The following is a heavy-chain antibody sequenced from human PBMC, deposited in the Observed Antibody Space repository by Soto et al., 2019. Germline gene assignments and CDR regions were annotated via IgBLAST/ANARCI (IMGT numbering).Heavy chain of an antibody. CDR1: GGSFSNAA. D-gene: IGHD5-12*01. J-gene: IGHJ6*02. Sequence: QVQLEQSGAEVKKPGSSVKVSCKASGGSFSNAAISWVRQAPGQGLEWMGGIMPIFRTPDYAQKFQGRVTMTADESTSTDYMELSGLRSDDTAIYYCARDKDRLQLGGNYYYILDVWGQGTTVTVSS. CDR2: IMPIFRTP. CDR3: ARDKDRLQLGGNYYYILDV. V-gene: IGHV1-69*12.